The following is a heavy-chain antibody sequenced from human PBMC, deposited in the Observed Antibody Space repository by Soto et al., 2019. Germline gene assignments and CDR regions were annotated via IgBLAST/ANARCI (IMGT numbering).Heavy chain of an antibody. D-gene: IGHD6-6*01. V-gene: IGHV2-70*11. CDR1: GFSLSTSGMC. J-gene: IGHJ5*02. CDR3: ARIGYSSSSYGWFDP. CDR2: IDWDDDK. Sequence: ESGPTLVNPTQTLTLTCTFSGFSLSTSGMCVSWIRQPPGKALEWLARIDWDDDKYYSTSLKTRLTISKDTSKNQVVLTMTNMDPVDTATYYCARIGYSSSSYGWFDPWGQGTLVTVSS.